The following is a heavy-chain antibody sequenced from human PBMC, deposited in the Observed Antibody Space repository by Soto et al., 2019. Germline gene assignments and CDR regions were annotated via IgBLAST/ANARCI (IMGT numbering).Heavy chain of an antibody. CDR3: ARLYSNYGNWFDP. CDR2: IYYSGST. CDR1: GGSISSYY. V-gene: IGHV4-59*08. J-gene: IGHJ5*02. D-gene: IGHD4-4*01. Sequence: SETLSLTCTVSGGSISSYYWSWIRQPPGKGLEWIGYIYYSGSTNYNPSLKSRVTISVDTSKNQFSLKLSSVTAADTAVYYCARLYSNYGNWFDPWGQGTLVTVSS.